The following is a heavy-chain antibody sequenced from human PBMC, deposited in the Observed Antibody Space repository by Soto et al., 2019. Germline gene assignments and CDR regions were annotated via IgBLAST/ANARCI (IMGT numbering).Heavy chain of an antibody. Sequence: QVQVMESGGGVVQPGRPLSLSFAASGFPLRIYAMHWVRKAPGKGLEGGAALGYDGSNKKYADSVKGRFTISRDNSKNTLDLQMNSLRPEDTAVYYCASAGASYDFWSGPLDFWGQGTTVTVSS. CDR2: LGYDGSNK. V-gene: IGHV3-30-3*01. D-gene: IGHD3-3*01. CDR1: GFPLRIYA. CDR3: ASAGASYDFWSGPLDF. J-gene: IGHJ6*02.